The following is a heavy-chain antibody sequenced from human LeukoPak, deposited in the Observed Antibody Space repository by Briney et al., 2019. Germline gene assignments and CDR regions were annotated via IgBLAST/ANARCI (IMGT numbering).Heavy chain of an antibody. D-gene: IGHD2-15*01. Sequence: ASVKVSCKASGYTFTSYGISWVRQAPGQGLEWMGWISAHNGNTNYAQKLQGRVTMTTDTSTSTAYMELRSLRSDDTAVYYCASYDCSGGSCYRGYGMDVWGQGTTVTVSS. CDR3: ASYDCSGGSCYRGYGMDV. CDR2: ISAHNGNT. J-gene: IGHJ6*02. CDR1: GYTFTSYG. V-gene: IGHV1-18*01.